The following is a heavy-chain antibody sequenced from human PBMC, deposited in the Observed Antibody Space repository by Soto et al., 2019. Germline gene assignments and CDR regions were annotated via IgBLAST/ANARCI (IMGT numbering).Heavy chain of an antibody. J-gene: IGHJ3*02. CDR3: ARGYNWDFVSPGLDAFDI. D-gene: IGHD1-7*01. CDR2: IYYSDSI. V-gene: IGHV4-59*12. Sequence: PSETLSLTCTVSGGSISSYYWSWPRQPPGKGPEWIGYIYYSDSINYNPSLKSRTIISVDTPKNYLSLRLSSVTAADTAVYYCARGYNWDFVSPGLDAFDIWGQGTMVTVSS. CDR1: GGSISSYY.